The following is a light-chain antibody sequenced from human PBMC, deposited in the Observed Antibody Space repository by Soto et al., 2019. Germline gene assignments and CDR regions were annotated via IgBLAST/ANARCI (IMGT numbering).Light chain of an antibody. V-gene: IGLV2-14*01. CDR3: SSYRSSSTPVCV. Sequence: QSALTQPASVSGSPGQSITISCTGTSSDVGGYNFVSWYQQYPGKAPKLIIFEVNNRPSGISSRFSGSKSGNTASLTISGLQAEDDADSFCSSYRSSSTPVCVFGSGTKLTVL. CDR2: EVN. CDR1: SSDVGGYNF. J-gene: IGLJ1*01.